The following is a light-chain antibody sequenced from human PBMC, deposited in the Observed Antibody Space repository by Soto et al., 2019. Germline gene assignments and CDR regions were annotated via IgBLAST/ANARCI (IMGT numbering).Light chain of an antibody. V-gene: IGLV2-14*01. CDR2: EVR. Sequence: QSALTQPASVSGSPGQSITISFTGTSSDVGGFNYVSWYQQHPGKTPKLLIYEVRRRPTGVSDRFSGSKSGNTASLTISGLQAEDEADYYCSSYTRSSTGVFGTGTKVTVL. CDR1: SSDVGGFNY. CDR3: SSYTRSSTGV. J-gene: IGLJ1*01.